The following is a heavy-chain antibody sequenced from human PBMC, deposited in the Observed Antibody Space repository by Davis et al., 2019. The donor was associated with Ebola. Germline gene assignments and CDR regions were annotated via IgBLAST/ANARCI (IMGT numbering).Heavy chain of an antibody. Sequence: PGGSLRLSCAASGFTFDDYAMHWVRQAPGKGLEWVSGISWNSGSIGYADSVKGRFTISRDNAKNSLYLQMNSLRAEDTALYYCAKEVFRVGYGMDVWGQGTTVTVSS. CDR3: AKEVFRVGYGMDV. CDR2: ISWNSGSI. V-gene: IGHV3-9*01. D-gene: IGHD3-10*02. CDR1: GFTFDDYA. J-gene: IGHJ6*02.